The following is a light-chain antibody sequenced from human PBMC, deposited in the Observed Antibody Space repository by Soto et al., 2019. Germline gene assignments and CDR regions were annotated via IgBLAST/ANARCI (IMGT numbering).Light chain of an antibody. CDR2: EVT. V-gene: IGLV2-14*01. Sequence: QSVLTQPPSAAGSPGQSVTISCTGTSTDVGGYNYVSWYQQHPGKAPILMIYEVTNRPSGVSNRFSGSKSGNTASLTISGLQVEDEAEYYCGSYTGSITYVFGTGTKLTVL. CDR3: GSYTGSITYV. J-gene: IGLJ1*01. CDR1: STDVGGYNY.